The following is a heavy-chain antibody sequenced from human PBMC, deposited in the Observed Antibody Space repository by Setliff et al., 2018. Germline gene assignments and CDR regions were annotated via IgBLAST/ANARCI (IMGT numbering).Heavy chain of an antibody. Sequence: GASVKVSCKASGGTFNNLPITWVRQAPGQGLEWMGGILPKFGTTDYAQKFQGRVTITADESTSTAYMQLSSLTSEDTAQYYCARDGSAFFYQNWGQGSLVTVSS. D-gene: IGHD1-26*01. J-gene: IGHJ4*02. CDR2: ILPKFGTT. CDR1: GGTFNNLP. CDR3: ARDGSAFFYQN. V-gene: IGHV1-69*13.